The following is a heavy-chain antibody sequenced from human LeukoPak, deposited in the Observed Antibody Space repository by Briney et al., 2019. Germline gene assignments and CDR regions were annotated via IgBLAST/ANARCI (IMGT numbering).Heavy chain of an antibody. J-gene: IGHJ4*02. CDR1: GGTFSSYA. V-gene: IGHV1-69*04. D-gene: IGHD2-2*01. CDR3: ARKSCSSTSCYLDI. CDR2: IIPILGIA. Sequence: SVKVSCKASGGTFSSYAISWVRQAPGQGLEWMGRIIPILGIANYAQKLQGRVTITADKSTSTAYMELSSLRSEDTAVYYCARKSCSSTSCYLDIWGQGTLVTVSS.